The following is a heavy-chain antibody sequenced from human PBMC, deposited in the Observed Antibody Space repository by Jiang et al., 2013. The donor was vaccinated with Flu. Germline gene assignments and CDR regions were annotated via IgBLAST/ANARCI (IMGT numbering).Heavy chain of an antibody. CDR1: GGTFSSYT. CDR2: IIPILGIA. Sequence: GAEVKKPGSSVKVSCKASGGTFSSYTISWVRQAPGQGLEWMGRIIPILGIANYAQKFQGRVTITADKSTSTAYMELSSLRSEDTAVYYCARGETRLRDRRSNSDAFDIWGQGTMVTVSS. J-gene: IGHJ3*02. D-gene: IGHD4-17*01. V-gene: IGHV1-69*02. CDR3: ARGETRLRDRRSNSDAFDI.